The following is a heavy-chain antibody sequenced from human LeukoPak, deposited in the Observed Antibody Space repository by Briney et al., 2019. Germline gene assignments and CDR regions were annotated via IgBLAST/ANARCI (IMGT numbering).Heavy chain of an antibody. V-gene: IGHV4-34*01. CDR2: INHSGST. CDR1: GGSFSGYY. CDR3: ARDLDYYGSGGWFDP. J-gene: IGHJ5*02. D-gene: IGHD3-10*01. Sequence: KSSETLSLTCAVYGGSFSGYYWSWIRQPPGKGLEWIGEINHSGSTNYNPSLKSRVTISVDTSKNQFSLKLSSVTAADTAVYYCARDLDYYGSGGWFDPWGQGTLVTVSS.